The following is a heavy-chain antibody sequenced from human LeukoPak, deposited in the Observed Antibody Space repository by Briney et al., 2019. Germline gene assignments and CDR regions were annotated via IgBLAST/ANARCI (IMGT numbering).Heavy chain of an antibody. V-gene: IGHV3-20*04. D-gene: IGHD5-12*01. CDR2: INWNGGST. CDR3: AREYGRYVLSKTAEYYYYYMDV. CDR1: GLTFSSYA. J-gene: IGHJ6*03. Sequence: GGSLRLSCAASGLTFSSYAMSWVRRAPGKGLEWVSGINWNGGSTGYADSVKGRFTISRDNAKNSLYLQMNSLRAEDTALYYCAREYGRYVLSKTAEYYYYYMDVWGTGTTVTVSS.